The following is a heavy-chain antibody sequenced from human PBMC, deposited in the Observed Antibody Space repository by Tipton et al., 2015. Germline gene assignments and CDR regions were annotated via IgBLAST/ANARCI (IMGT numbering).Heavy chain of an antibody. CDR1: GFTFSSYS. V-gene: IGHV3-7*01. D-gene: IGHD3-22*01. J-gene: IGHJ4*02. CDR2: IKQDGSEK. CDR3: ARRYYDSSGYFDY. Sequence: SLRLSCAASGFTFSSYSMNWVRQAPGKGLEWVANIKQDGSEKYYVDSVKGRFTISRDNSKNSLYLQMNSLRAEDTAVFYCARRYYDSSGYFDYWGQGTLVTVSS.